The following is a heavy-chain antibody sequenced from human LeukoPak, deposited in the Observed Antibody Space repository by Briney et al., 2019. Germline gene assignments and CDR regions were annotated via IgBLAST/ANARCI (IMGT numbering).Heavy chain of an antibody. V-gene: IGHV3-66*01. CDR3: ARADSYGSSFDAFDI. D-gene: IGHD5-18*01. CDR1: GFTFSDYY. CDR2: IYSGGST. J-gene: IGHJ3*02. Sequence: GGSLRLSCAASGFTFSDYYMSWIRQAPGKGLEWVSVIYSGGSTYYADSVKGRFTISRDNSKNTLYLQMNSLRAEDTAVYYCARADSYGSSFDAFDIWGQGTMVTVSS.